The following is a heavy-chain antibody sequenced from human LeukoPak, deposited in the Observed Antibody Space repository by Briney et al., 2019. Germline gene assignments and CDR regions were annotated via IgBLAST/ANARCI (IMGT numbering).Heavy chain of an antibody. CDR2: IYYSGST. V-gene: IGHV4-59*01. CDR3: ARGRGAVARTFDY. D-gene: IGHD6-19*01. Sequence: AETLSLTCTVAGASISSYYWSWIRQPPGKGLGWIGYIYYSGSTNYNPSLKSRVTISVDTSKNQFSLKLSSVTAADTAVYYCARGRGAVARTFDYWGQGTLVTVSS. J-gene: IGHJ4*02. CDR1: GASISSYY.